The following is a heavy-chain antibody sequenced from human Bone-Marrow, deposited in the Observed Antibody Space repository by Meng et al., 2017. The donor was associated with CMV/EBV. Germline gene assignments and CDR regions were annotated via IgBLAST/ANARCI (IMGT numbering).Heavy chain of an antibody. Sequence: GESLKISCAASGFTFSSYGMHWVRQAPGKGLEWVAVIWYDGSNKYYADSVKGRFTISRDNSKNTLYLQMNSLRAEDTAVYYCANQGGDGEEDWYFDRWGRGTLVTVSS. CDR3: ANQGGDGEEDWYFDR. CDR1: GFTFSSYG. V-gene: IGHV3-33*06. CDR2: IWYDGSNK. J-gene: IGHJ2*01. D-gene: IGHD2-21*01.